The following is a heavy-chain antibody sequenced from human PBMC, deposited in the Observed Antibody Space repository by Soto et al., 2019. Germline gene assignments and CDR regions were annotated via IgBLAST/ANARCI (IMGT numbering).Heavy chain of an antibody. CDR2: ISAYTGNT. CDR1: GYTFTSYG. Sequence: QVQLVQSGAEVKKPGASVKVSCKASGYTFTSYGISWVRQAPGQGLEWMGWISAYTGNTNYAQKLQGRVTMTTDTSTRTAYRELRSLRSDDTAVYYCAIDRGSYALDYWGQGTLVTVSS. CDR3: AIDRGSYALDY. V-gene: IGHV1-18*01. J-gene: IGHJ4*02. D-gene: IGHD1-26*01.